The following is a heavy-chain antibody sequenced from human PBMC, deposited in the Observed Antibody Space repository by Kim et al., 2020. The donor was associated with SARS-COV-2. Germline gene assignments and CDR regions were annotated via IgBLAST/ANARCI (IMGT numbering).Heavy chain of an antibody. CDR3: ARDLYSDY. J-gene: IGHJ4*02. V-gene: IGHV3-74*01. CDR2: DGSNT. Sequence: DGSNTYYAESVKGRFTISRDNAKNTVYLQMNSLRAEDTAVYYCARDLYSDYWGQGTLVTVSS.